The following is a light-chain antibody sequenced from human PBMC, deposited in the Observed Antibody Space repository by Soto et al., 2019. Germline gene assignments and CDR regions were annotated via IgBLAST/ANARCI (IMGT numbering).Light chain of an antibody. CDR3: QQYGSSPRT. CDR2: GAS. V-gene: IGKV3-20*01. J-gene: IGKJ1*01. Sequence: EIVLTQSPGTLSLSPGERATLSCRASQSVSSSYLAWYQQKPGQAPRLLIYGASSRATGIPDRFSGSGSGTDITLTISRPEPEDFAVYYCQQYGSSPRTFGQGTKVEIK. CDR1: QSVSSSY.